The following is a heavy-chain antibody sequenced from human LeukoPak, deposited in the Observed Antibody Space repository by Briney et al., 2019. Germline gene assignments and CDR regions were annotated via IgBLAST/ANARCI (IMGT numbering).Heavy chain of an antibody. CDR3: ARNGDRRIDY. V-gene: IGHV4-38-2*01. CDR2: IYYIGTT. Sequence: SETLSLTCAVSGFSISSGYYWGWIRQPPGKGLEWIGTIYYIGTTDYNPPLKSRVTISIETSKNQFSLKLSSVTAADTAVYYCARNGDRRIDYWGQGTLVSVSS. CDR1: GFSISSGYY. J-gene: IGHJ4*02.